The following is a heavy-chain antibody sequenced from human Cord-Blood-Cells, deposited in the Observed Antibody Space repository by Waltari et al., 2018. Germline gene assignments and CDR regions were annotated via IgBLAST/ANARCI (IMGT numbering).Heavy chain of an antibody. Sequence: QVQLVQSGAEVKKPGSSVKVSCKASEVTFSSYAISWVRQAPGQGLEWMGEIIPIVGTANYAQKFQGRVTITADASTSTVYMELSSLRSEDTAVYYCAGSGGSYSDAFDIWGQGTMVTVSS. D-gene: IGHD1-26*01. J-gene: IGHJ3*02. CDR1: EVTFSSYA. V-gene: IGHV1-69*01. CDR3: AGSGGSYSDAFDI. CDR2: IIPIVGTA.